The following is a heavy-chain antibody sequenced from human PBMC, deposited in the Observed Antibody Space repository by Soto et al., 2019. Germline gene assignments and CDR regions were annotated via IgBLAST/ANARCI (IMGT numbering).Heavy chain of an antibody. CDR1: GFTFSSYG. Sequence: PGGSLRLSCAASGFTFSSYGMHWVRQAPGKGLEWVAVIWYDGSNKYYADSVKGRFTISRDNSKNTLYLQMNSLRAEDTAVYYCARDRHGDYPFFDYWGQGTLVTVYS. CDR3: ARDRHGDYPFFDY. D-gene: IGHD4-17*01. J-gene: IGHJ4*02. V-gene: IGHV3-33*01. CDR2: IWYDGSNK.